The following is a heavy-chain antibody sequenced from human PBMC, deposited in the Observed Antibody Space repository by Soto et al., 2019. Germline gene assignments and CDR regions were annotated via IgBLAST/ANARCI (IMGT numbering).Heavy chain of an antibody. D-gene: IGHD3-22*01. J-gene: IGHJ4*02. V-gene: IGHV3-64D*06. CDR2: ISSNGGST. CDR3: VKTPPTMIVVAPFDY. Sequence: GGSLRLSCSASGFAFSSYAMHWVRQAPGKGLEYVSAISSNGGSTYYADSVKGRFTISRDNSKNTLYLQMSSLRAEDTAVYYCVKTPPTMIVVAPFDYWGPGTLVTSPQ. CDR1: GFAFSSYA.